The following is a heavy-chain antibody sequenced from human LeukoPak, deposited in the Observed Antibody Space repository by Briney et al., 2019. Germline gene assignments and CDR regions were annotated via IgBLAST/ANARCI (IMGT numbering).Heavy chain of an antibody. J-gene: IGHJ4*02. CDR2: ISGSSSTM. V-gene: IGHV3-11*01. CDR3: AREGGNGGEGYFDY. CDR1: EFTFSDYY. Sequence: KAGGSLRLSCAASEFTFSDYYMSWIRQVPGKGLEWVSYISGSSSTMYYANSVKGRFTISRDNAKNLLYLQMNSLRAEDTAVYYGAREGGNGGEGYFDYWGQGTLVTVSS. D-gene: IGHD3-16*01.